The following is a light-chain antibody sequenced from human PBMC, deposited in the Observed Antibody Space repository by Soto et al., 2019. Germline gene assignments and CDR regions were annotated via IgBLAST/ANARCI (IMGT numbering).Light chain of an antibody. V-gene: IGLV2-14*03. Sequence: QSVLTQPASVSGSPGQSITISCTGTSSDVGGSNYVSWYQQHPAKAPKLMIYEVTNRPSGISNRFSGSKSGNTASLTISGLQAEDEADYYCSSYTTRNTLEAVFGGRTKLTVL. J-gene: IGLJ3*02. CDR2: EVT. CDR1: SSDVGGSNY. CDR3: SSYTTRNTLEAV.